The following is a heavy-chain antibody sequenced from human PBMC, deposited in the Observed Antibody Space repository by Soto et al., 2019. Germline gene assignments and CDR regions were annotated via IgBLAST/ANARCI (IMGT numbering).Heavy chain of an antibody. D-gene: IGHD2-2*01. Sequence: ASVKVSCKASGYTFTSYHMHRVRHAPGQGLEWMGIINPSGGSTSYAQKFQGRVTMTRDTSTSTVYMELSSLRSEDTAVYYCASTTYSAVYYGMDVWGQGTTVTVSS. V-gene: IGHV1-46*03. J-gene: IGHJ6*02. CDR2: INPSGGST. CDR3: ASTTYSAVYYGMDV. CDR1: GYTFTSYH.